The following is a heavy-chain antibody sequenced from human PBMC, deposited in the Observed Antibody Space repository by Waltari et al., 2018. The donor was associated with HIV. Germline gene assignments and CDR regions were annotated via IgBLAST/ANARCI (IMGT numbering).Heavy chain of an antibody. CDR3: VRVVSDGNGSSWLDP. D-gene: IGHD2-21*01. CDR2: IYHPGSS. J-gene: IGHJ5*02. Sequence: QVQLQESGPGQVEPSGTLSLTCAVSGSSLSTYNWWTWVRQPPGKGLEWIGEIYHPGSSNYNKSLKSRVTISVDKSKNQFSLELRSVTAADTAVYYCVRVVSDGNGSSWLDPWGQGTLVTVSS. V-gene: IGHV4-4*02. CDR1: GSSLSTYNW.